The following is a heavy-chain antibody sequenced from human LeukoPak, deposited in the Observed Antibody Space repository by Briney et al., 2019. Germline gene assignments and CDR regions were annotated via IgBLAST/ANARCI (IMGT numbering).Heavy chain of an antibody. D-gene: IGHD3-22*01. CDR1: GFTFGAYY. V-gene: IGHV3-11*01. CDR3: ARDRDSSGYYAHFDY. J-gene: IGHJ4*02. Sequence: PGGSLRLSRAASGFTFGAYYMTWIRQAPGMGLEWISYISSAGNDIKYADSVKGRFTISRDNAKNSLHLQMDSLTAEDTAIYYCARDRDSSGYYAHFDYWGQGTLVTVSS. CDR2: ISSAGNDI.